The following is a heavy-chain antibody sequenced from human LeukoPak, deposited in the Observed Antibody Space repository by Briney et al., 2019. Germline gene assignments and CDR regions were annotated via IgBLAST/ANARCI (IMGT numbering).Heavy chain of an antibody. D-gene: IGHD2-15*01. J-gene: IGHJ4*02. CDR2: INPRGGGA. CDR1: GYFFTSYY. Sequence: EASVTVSCKPSGYFFTSYYMHWVRQAPGQGLEWMGVINPRGGGATYARNFQGRVTLTSDTSTSTFYMELSSLRSEDTAVYYCARERGYCGAGTCYHFDNWGQGTLVTVSS. CDR3: ARERGYCGAGTCYHFDN. V-gene: IGHV1-46*01.